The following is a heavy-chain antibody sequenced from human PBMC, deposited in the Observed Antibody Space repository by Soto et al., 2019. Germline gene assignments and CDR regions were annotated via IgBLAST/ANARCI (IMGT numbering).Heavy chain of an antibody. CDR3: ASRESSPHYRY. CDR1: GGSISSSSYY. CDR2: NYYSGST. J-gene: IGHJ4*02. D-gene: IGHD1-26*01. Sequence: QLQLQESGPGLVKPSETLSLTCTVSGGSISSSSYYWVWIRQPPGKGLEWNGCNYYSGSTYYNPSLKSRVTLSVDTSKNEFSLKLSSVSAADTAVYFCASRESSPHYRYWGQGTLVTVSS. V-gene: IGHV4-39*01.